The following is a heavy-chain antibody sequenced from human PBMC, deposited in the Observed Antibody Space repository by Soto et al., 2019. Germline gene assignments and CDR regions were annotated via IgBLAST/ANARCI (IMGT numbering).Heavy chain of an antibody. CDR3: AMAMVRGVIITSGRGMDV. D-gene: IGHD3-10*01. CDR2: IIPIFGTA. Sequence: SVKVSSKAPGPPFSSYAISWVRQAPGQGPEWMGGIIPIFGTANYAQKFQGRVTITADESTSTAYMELSSLRSEDTAVYYCAMAMVRGVIITSGRGMDVWGQGTTVTVSS. V-gene: IGHV1-69*13. CDR1: GPPFSSYA. J-gene: IGHJ6*02.